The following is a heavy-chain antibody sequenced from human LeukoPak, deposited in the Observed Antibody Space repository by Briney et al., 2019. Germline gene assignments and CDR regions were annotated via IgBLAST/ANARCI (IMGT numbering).Heavy chain of an antibody. J-gene: IGHJ4*02. Sequence: SETLSLTCTVSGGSISSSSYYWGWIRQPPGKGLEWIGSIYYSGSTYYNPSLKSRVTISVDTSKNQFSLKLSSVTAADTAVYYCARHSRRCYVDYWGQGTLVTVSS. CDR2: IYYSGST. D-gene: IGHD2-2*01. V-gene: IGHV4-39*01. CDR3: ARHSRRCYVDY. CDR1: GGSISSSSYY.